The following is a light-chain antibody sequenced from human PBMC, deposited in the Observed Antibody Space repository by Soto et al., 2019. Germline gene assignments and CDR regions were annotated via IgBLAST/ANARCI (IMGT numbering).Light chain of an antibody. CDR2: KAS. J-gene: IGKJ1*01. Sequence: DIQMTQSPSTLSTSVGDRVTITCRASQSITSWLAWYQQKPGKAPKLLIHKASTLESGVPSRFSGSGSETEFTLTISSLQPDDFATYYCQQYHDYPWTFGQGTRV. CDR3: QQYHDYPWT. V-gene: IGKV1-5*03. CDR1: QSITSW.